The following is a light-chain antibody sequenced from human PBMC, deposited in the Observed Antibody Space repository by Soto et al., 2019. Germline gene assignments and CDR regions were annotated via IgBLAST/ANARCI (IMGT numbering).Light chain of an antibody. CDR2: GAS. Sequence: EIVLTQSPGTLSLSPGERATLSCRASQRVSSNYLAWYQQKPGQAPRLLIYGASSRATGITDRFSGSGSGTDFTLTISRLEPEDFAVYYCQQHGGSPSYTFGQGTKLEIQ. V-gene: IGKV3-20*01. CDR1: QRVSSNY. CDR3: QQHGGSPSYT. J-gene: IGKJ2*01.